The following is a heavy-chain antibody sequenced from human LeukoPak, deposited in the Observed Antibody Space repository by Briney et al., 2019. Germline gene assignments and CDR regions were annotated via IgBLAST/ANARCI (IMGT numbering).Heavy chain of an antibody. CDR3: ARVNGDYADDY. CDR1: GGTFSSYA. J-gene: IGHJ4*02. CDR2: IIPIFGIA. V-gene: IGHV1-69*10. D-gene: IGHD4-17*01. Sequence: SVKVSCKASGGTFSSYAISWVRQAPGQGLEWMGGIIPIFGIANYAQKFQGRVTITADKSTSTAYMELSSLRSEDTAVYYCARVNGDYADDYWGQGTLVTVSS.